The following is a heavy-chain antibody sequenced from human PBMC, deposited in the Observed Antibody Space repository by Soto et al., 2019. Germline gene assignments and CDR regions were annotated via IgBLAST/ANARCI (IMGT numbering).Heavy chain of an antibody. CDR1: GDTFNFYS. CDR2: VNPILSMS. J-gene: IGHJ4*02. D-gene: IGHD3-10*01. Sequence: QVQLVQSGAEVKRPGSSVKVSCKASGDTFNFYSINWVRQAPGLGLEWMGRVNPILSMSNYAQRLQGRVTMTADKSTSTAYMELSGLRSEDTAIYYCAPSYGSGYRAFDFWGQGALVTVSS. V-gene: IGHV1-69*04. CDR3: APSYGSGYRAFDF.